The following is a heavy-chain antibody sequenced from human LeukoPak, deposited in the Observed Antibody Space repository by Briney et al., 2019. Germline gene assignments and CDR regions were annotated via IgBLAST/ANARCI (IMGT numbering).Heavy chain of an antibody. CDR1: GFTVSSNY. CDR2: IYSGGST. Sequence: PGGSLRLSCAASGFTVSSNYMSWVRQAPGKGLEWVSVIYSGGSTYYADSVKGRFTISRDNSKNTLYPQMNSLRAEDTAVYYCARTPTVTTSDWFDPWGQGTLVTVSS. CDR3: ARTPTVTTSDWFDP. V-gene: IGHV3-66*01. J-gene: IGHJ5*02. D-gene: IGHD4-17*01.